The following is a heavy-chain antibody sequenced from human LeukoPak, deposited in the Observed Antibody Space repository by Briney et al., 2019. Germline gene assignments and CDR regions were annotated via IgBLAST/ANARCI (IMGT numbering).Heavy chain of an antibody. CDR3: ARVSYYYDSSGNSAL. V-gene: IGHV1-69*06. J-gene: IGHJ4*02. Sequence: ASVKVSCKASGGTFSSYAISWVRQAPGQGLEWMGGIIPIFGTANYAQKFQGRVTITADKSTSTAYMELSSLRSEDTAVYYCARVSYYYDSSGNSALWGQGTLVTVSS. CDR1: GGTFSSYA. D-gene: IGHD3-22*01. CDR2: IIPIFGTA.